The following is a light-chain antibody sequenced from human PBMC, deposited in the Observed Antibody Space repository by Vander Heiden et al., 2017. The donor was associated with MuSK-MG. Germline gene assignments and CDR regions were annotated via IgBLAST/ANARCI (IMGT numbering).Light chain of an antibody. CDR1: QSIARH. J-gene: IGKJ5*01. CDR2: GAS. Sequence: DIQMTQSPSSLSASVGDSVTITCRASQSIARHLNWYQQKPGKPPTLLIYGASTLQGGVPSRFSGSGSGTDFILVITRLQPEDFATYYCQQSYCIPLTFGQGTQVEIK. V-gene: IGKV1-39*01. CDR3: QQSYCIPLT.